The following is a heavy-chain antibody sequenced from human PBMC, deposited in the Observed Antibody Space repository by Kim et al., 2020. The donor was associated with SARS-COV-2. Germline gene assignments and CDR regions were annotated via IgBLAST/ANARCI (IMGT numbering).Heavy chain of an antibody. J-gene: IGHJ6*02. Sequence: GGSLRLSCAASGFTFSSYGMHWVRQAPGKGLEWVAVISYDGSNKYYADSVKGRFTISRDNSKNTLYLQMNSLRAEDTAVYYCAKIFQPSMVRGVIILNYYGMDVWGQGTTVTVSS. D-gene: IGHD3-10*01. CDR2: ISYDGSNK. CDR1: GFTFSSYG. V-gene: IGHV3-30*18. CDR3: AKIFQPSMVRGVIILNYYGMDV.